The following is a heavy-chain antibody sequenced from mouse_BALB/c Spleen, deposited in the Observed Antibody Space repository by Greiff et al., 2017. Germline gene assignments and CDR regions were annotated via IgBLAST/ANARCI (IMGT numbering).Heavy chain of an antibody. CDR1: GFTFSNYW. J-gene: IGHJ4*01. CDR2: IRLKSNNYAT. D-gene: IGHD1-1*01. CDR3: TTLYYYGSSYAMDY. V-gene: IGHV6-6*02. Sequence: EVQLQESGGGLVQPGGSMKLSCVASGFTFSNYWMNWVRQSPEKGLEWVAEIRLKSNNYATHYAESVKGRFTISRDDSKSSVYLQMNNLRAEDTGIYYCTTLYYYGSSYAMDYWGQGTSVTVSS.